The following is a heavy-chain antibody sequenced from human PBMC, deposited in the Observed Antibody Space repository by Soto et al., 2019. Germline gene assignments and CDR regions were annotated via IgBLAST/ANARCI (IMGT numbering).Heavy chain of an antibody. CDR2: ISGSGGST. Sequence: EVQLLESGGGLVQPGGSLRLSCAASGFTFSSYAMSWVRQAPGKGLEWVSAISGSGGSTYYADSVKGRFTISRDNSKNTLNLQMNSLRAEDTAVYYCAVNGVRGVINYFDYWGQGTLVTVSS. D-gene: IGHD3-10*01. J-gene: IGHJ4*02. CDR3: AVNGVRGVINYFDY. CDR1: GFTFSSYA. V-gene: IGHV3-23*01.